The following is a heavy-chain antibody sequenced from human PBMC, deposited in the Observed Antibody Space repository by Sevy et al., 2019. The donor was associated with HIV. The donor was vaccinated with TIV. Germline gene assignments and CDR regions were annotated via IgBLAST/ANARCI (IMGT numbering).Heavy chain of an antibody. CDR1: GFTFSGSA. J-gene: IGHJ4*02. V-gene: IGHV3-73*01. Sequence: GGSLRLSCAASGFTFSGSAMHWVRQASGKGLEWVGRIRSKANIYVTAYAASVKGRFTISRDDSKNTSYLQMNSLKTEDTAVYYCTGDSSSSYYFDYWGQETLVTVSS. CDR3: TGDSSSSYYFDY. D-gene: IGHD6-13*01. CDR2: IRSKANIYVT.